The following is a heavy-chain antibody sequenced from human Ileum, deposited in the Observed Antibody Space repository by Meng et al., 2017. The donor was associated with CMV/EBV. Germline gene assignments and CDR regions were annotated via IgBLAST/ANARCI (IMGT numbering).Heavy chain of an antibody. CDR1: GRPLRPEDNS. CDR3: ARDLTIKWFYY. J-gene: IGHJ4*02. V-gene: IGHV4-39*07. CDR2: IDSSGIT. Sequence: QLTLPDAGPASVKASEDLSLNSHACGRPLRPEDNSWAWFRHPPGRLLEWIVRIDSSGITDYNPSLKSRVTILLGATPKQFSLRLTSVTAADSAVYFCARDLTIKWFYYWGQGTLVTVSS. D-gene: IGHD1-26*01.